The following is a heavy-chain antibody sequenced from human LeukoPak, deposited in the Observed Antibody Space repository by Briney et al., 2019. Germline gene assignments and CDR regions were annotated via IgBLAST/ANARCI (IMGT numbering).Heavy chain of an antibody. CDR1: GFTFSSYN. Sequence: GGSLRLSCAASGFTFSSYNMNWVRQAPGKGLEWVSSISNSSSYIYYADSVKGRFTISRDNAKNSLYLQMNSLRAEDTAVYYCARDRTGSYYGIDSYWGQGTLVTVSS. CDR3: ARDRTGSYYGIDSY. CDR2: ISNSSSYI. J-gene: IGHJ4*02. D-gene: IGHD1-26*01. V-gene: IGHV3-21*01.